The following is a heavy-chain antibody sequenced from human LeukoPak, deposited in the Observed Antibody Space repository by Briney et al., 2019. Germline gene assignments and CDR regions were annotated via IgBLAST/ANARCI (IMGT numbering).Heavy chain of an antibody. CDR1: GGSISSYY. CDR2: IYYSGST. V-gene: IGHV4-59*01. CDR3: ARDTPMEGRLLDY. Sequence: SETLSLTCTVSGGSISSYYWSWIRQPPGKGLEWTGYIYYSGSTNYNPSLKSRVTISVDTSKNQFSLKLSSVTAADTAVYYCARDTPMEGRLLDYWGQGTLVTVSS. J-gene: IGHJ4*02. D-gene: IGHD3-10*01.